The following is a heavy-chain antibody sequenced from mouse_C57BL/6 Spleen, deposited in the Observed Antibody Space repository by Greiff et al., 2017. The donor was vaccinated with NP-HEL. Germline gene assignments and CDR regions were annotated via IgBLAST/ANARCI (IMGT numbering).Heavy chain of an antibody. CDR1: GYAFSSSW. Sequence: VQLQQSGPELVKPGASVKISCKASGYAFSSSWMNWVKQRPGKGLEWIGRIYPGDGDTNYNGKFKGKATLTADKSSSTAYMQLSSLTSEDSAVYFCARSRYYGSSDAMDYWGQGTSVTVSS. CDR3: ARSRYYGSSDAMDY. D-gene: IGHD1-1*01. J-gene: IGHJ4*01. V-gene: IGHV1-82*01. CDR2: IYPGDGDT.